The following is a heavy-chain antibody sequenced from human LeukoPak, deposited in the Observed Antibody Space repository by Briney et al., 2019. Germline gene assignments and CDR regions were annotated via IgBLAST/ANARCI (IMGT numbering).Heavy chain of an antibody. Sequence: SETLSLTCTVSGGSISSYYWGWIRQPPGKGLEWIGSIYYSGSTYYYPSLKSRVTISVDTSKNQFSLKLSSVTAADTAVYYCARSYDSSGYYYFWGQGTLVTVSS. D-gene: IGHD3-22*01. J-gene: IGHJ4*02. CDR1: GGSISSYY. CDR2: IYYSGST. V-gene: IGHV4-39*07. CDR3: ARSYDSSGYYYF.